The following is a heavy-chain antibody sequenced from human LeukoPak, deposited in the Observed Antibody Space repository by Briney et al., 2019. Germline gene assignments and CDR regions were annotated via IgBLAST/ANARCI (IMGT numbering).Heavy chain of an antibody. J-gene: IGHJ4*02. V-gene: IGHV3-7*01. CDR3: ARDRSGDYGDFDY. Sequence: PGGSLRLSCAASGFTFSSYWMSWVRQAPGKGLEWVANIKQDGSEKYYVDSVRGRFTTSRDNAKNSLYLQMNSLRAEDTAVYYCARDRSGDYGDFDYWGQGTLVTVSS. D-gene: IGHD4-17*01. CDR2: IKQDGSEK. CDR1: GFTFSSYW.